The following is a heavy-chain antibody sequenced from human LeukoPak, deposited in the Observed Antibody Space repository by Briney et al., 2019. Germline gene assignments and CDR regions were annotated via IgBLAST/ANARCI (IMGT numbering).Heavy chain of an antibody. CDR2: IDWDDDK. D-gene: IGHD6-19*01. J-gene: IGHJ4*02. V-gene: IGHV2-70*11. CDR1: GFSLSTSGMY. Sequence: SGPTLVNPTQTLTLTCTFSGFSLSTSGMYVSWIRQPPGKALEWLARIDWDDDKYYSTSLKTRLTISKDTSKNQVVLTMTYMDPVDTATYYCARIPNIAVAANFDYWGQGTLVTVSS. CDR3: ARIPNIAVAANFDY.